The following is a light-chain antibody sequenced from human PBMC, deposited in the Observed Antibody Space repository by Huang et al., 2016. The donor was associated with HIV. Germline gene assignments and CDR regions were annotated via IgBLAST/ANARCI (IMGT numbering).Light chain of an antibody. CDR2: AAS. Sequence: DIQMTQSPSSLSASVGDRVTITCQASQEINNFLNWYQQKPGKAPKLLILAASNLHTGGPARFGGSGSGTHFTFTITSLQRDDIGTYYCQQYDDVPISFGGGTKV. V-gene: IGKV1-33*01. J-gene: IGKJ4*01. CDR1: QEINNF. CDR3: QQYDDVPIS.